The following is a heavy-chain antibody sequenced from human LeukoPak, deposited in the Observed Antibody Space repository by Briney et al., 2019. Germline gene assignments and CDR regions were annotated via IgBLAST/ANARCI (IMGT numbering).Heavy chain of an antibody. CDR2: ISWNSGSI. D-gene: IGHD3-22*01. J-gene: IGHJ3*02. CDR3: VPGYDSSGYPYSDAFDI. V-gene: IGHV3-9*01. Sequence: GGSLRLSCAASGFTFDDYAMHWVRQAPGKGLEWVSGISWNSGSIGYADSVKGRFTISRDNAKNSLYLQMNSLRAEDTALYHCVPGYDSSGYPYSDAFDIWGQGTMVTVSS. CDR1: GFTFDDYA.